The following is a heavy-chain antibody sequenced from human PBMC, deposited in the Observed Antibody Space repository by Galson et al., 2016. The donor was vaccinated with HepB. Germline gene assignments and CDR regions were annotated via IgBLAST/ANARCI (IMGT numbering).Heavy chain of an antibody. CDR1: GFTFSSYS. D-gene: IGHD1-26*01. CDR2: ISSTGSTI. CDR3: ARAGGTYNYFDY. J-gene: IGHJ4*02. Sequence: SLRLSCAASGFTFSSYSMNWVRQAPGKGLEWVSYISSTGSTIYYADSVKGRFTISRDNAKNSLYLQMNSLRDEDTAVYYCARAGGTYNYFDYWGQGTLVTVSS. V-gene: IGHV3-48*02.